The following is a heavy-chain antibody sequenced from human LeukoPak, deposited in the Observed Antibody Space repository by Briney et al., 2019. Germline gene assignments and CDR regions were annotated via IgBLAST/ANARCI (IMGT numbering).Heavy chain of an antibody. CDR3: ARFPHGGNSGTVYYYYGMDV. V-gene: IGHV1-2*02. CDR1: GYTFTGYY. D-gene: IGHD4-23*01. Sequence: ASVKVSCKASGYTFTGYYMHWVRQAPGQGLEWMGWINPNSGGTNYAQKFQGRVTMTRDTFISTAYMELSRLRSDDTAVYYCARFPHGGNSGTVYYYYGMDVWGQGTTVTVSS. CDR2: INPNSGGT. J-gene: IGHJ6*02.